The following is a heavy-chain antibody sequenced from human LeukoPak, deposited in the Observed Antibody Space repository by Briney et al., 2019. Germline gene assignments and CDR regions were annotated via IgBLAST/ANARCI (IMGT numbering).Heavy chain of an antibody. CDR2: INPNSGGT. V-gene: IGHV1-2*02. J-gene: IGHJ4*02. Sequence: ASVKVSCKASGYTFTGYYMHWVRQAPGQGLEWMGWINPNSGGTNYAQKFQGRVTMTRDTSISTAYMELSRLRSDDTAVYYCARAAVAGTFCDYWGQGTLVTVFS. D-gene: IGHD6-19*01. CDR3: ARAAVAGTFCDY. CDR1: GYTFTGYY.